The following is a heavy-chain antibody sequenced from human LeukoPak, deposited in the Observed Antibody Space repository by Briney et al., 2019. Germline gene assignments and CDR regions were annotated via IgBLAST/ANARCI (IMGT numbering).Heavy chain of an antibody. J-gene: IGHJ4*02. CDR2: ISGSGGST. CDR1: GFTFSSYA. V-gene: IGHV3-23*01. Sequence: GGSLRLSCAASGFTFSSYAMSWVRQAPGKGLEWVSAISGSGGSTYYADSVKGRFTISRDNSKNTLYLQMNSLRAEDTAVYYCAKDLTGYSNHVTGFDYWGQGTLVTVSS. CDR3: AKDLTGYSNHVTGFDY. D-gene: IGHD4-11*01.